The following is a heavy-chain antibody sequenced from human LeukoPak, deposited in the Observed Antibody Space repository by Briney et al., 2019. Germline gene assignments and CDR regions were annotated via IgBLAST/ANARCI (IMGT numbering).Heavy chain of an antibody. Sequence: SVKVSCKASGGTFSSYTISWVRQAPGQGLEWMGRIIPILGIANYAQKFRGRVTITADKSTSTAYMELSSLRSEDTAVYYCARDRNPGYCSSTSCSLRFDYWGQGTLVTVSS. CDR2: IIPILGIA. D-gene: IGHD2-2*01. V-gene: IGHV1-69*04. CDR3: ARDRNPGYCSSTSCSLRFDY. CDR1: GGTFSSYT. J-gene: IGHJ4*02.